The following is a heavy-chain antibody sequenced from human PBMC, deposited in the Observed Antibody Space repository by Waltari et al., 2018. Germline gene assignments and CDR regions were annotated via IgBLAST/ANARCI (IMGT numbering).Heavy chain of an antibody. CDR2: INPNSGDT. V-gene: IGHV1-2*06. D-gene: IGHD4-17*01. J-gene: IGHJ4*02. Sequence: QVHLVQSGAEVKKPGASVKVSCKASGYTFTVYYIQWVRRAPGQGLEWMVRINPNSGDTNYAQKFQGRVTLTRDTSINTAYMELSSLKSDDTAVYYCARDLGSDYGNRDYWGQGTLVTVPS. CDR1: GYTFTVYY. CDR3: ARDLGSDYGNRDY.